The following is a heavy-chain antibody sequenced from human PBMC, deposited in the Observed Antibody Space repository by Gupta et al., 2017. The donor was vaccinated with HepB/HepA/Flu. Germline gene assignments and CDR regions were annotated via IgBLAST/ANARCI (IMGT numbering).Heavy chain of an antibody. CDR3: ARSHDYVWESDRYSARSYGRDV. CDR1: GFTFSSYW. J-gene: IGHJ6*02. D-gene: IGHD3-16*02. CDR2: IKQDGSEK. Sequence: EVQLVESGGGLVQPGGSLRLSCAASGFTFSSYWMSWVRQAPGKGLEWVANIKQDGSEKYYVDSVKGRFTIARDNAKNSLYLQMNSLRAEDTAVYYCARSHDYVWESDRYSARSYGRDVWGQGTTVTVSS. V-gene: IGHV3-7*01.